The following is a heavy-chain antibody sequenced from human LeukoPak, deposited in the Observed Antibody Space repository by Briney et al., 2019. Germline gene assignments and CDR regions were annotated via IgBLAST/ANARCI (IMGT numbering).Heavy chain of an antibody. CDR3: ARGGYSYGFKAFDI. D-gene: IGHD5-18*01. CDR2: INHSGST. V-gene: IGHV4-34*01. J-gene: IGHJ3*02. CDR1: GGSFSGYY. Sequence: SETLSLTCAVYGGSFSGYYWSWIRQPPGKGLEWVGEINHSGSTNYNPSLKSRVTISVDTSKNQFSLRLSSVTAADTAVYYCARGGYSYGFKAFDIWGQGTKVTVSS.